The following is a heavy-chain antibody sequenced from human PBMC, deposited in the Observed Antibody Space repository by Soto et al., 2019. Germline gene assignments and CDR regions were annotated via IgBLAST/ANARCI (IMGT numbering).Heavy chain of an antibody. CDR3: ARDGQWLPRDGLRSSYYFDY. J-gene: IGHJ4*02. CDR2: IWYDGGNK. CDR1: GFNFSSYV. V-gene: IGHV3-33*01. D-gene: IGHD6-19*01. Sequence: QVQLVESGGGVVQPGRSLRLSCAASGFNFSSYVMHWVRQAPGKGLEWVAVIWYDGGNKYYADSVKGSCTISRDNYKNTLYLQMNSLRAEDTAVYYCARDGQWLPRDGLRSSYYFDYWGQGTLVTVSS.